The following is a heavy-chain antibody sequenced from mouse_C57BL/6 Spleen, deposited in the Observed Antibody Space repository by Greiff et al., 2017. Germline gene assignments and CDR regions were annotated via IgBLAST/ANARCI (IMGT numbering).Heavy chain of an antibody. CDR2: IDPSDSYT. J-gene: IGHJ4*01. Sequence: QVQLQQPGAELVRPGTSVKLSCKASGYTFTSYWMHWVKQRPGQGLEWIGVIDPSDSYTNYNQKFKGKATLTVDTSSSTAYMQLRSLTSEDSAVYYCAREEYYYGNDLSMDDWGQGTSVTVSS. D-gene: IGHD2-2*01. CDR1: GYTFTSYW. V-gene: IGHV1-59*01. CDR3: AREEYYYGNDLSMDD.